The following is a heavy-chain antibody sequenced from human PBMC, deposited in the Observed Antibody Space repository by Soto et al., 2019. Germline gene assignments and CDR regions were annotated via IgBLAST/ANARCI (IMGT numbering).Heavy chain of an antibody. D-gene: IGHD3-16*01. CDR2: IYYSGST. CDR1: GGSIRSGGYY. CDR3: ARVGGVNWFDP. Sequence: QVQLQESGPGLVKPSQTLSLTCTVSGGSIRSGGYYWSWIRQHPGKGLEWIGYIYYSGSTYYNLSLKSRGSISVDTSKNQFSLKLSAVTAADTAVYYCARVGGVNWFDPWGQGTLVTFSS. J-gene: IGHJ5*02. V-gene: IGHV4-31*03.